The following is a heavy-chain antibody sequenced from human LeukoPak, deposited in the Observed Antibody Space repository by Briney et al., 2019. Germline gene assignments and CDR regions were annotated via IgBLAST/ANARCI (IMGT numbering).Heavy chain of an antibody. D-gene: IGHD3-22*01. CDR3: ARGRQDVNMILVVMAGVSYYLDV. J-gene: IGHJ6*03. CDR2: MSPSGSS. Sequence: SETLSLTCAVYGGSFSDYYWTWIRQTPGKGLEWIGEMSPSGSSNYNPSLKSRVTISVDTSRNQFSLKLRSVTAADTAVYYCARGRQDVNMILVVMAGVSYYLDVWSKGTTVTVS. CDR1: GGSFSDYY. V-gene: IGHV4-34*01.